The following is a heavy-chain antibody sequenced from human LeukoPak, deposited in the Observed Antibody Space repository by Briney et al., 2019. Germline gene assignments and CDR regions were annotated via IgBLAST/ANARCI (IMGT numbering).Heavy chain of an antibody. CDR1: GGSISSYY. Sequence: SETLSLTCTVSGGSISSYYWSWIRQPAGKGLEWIGRNYTSGSTNYNPSLKSRVTMSVDTPNNQFSLKLNSVTAADTAVYYCVRWQYCGGNCFFSAFDIWGQGTMVTVSS. CDR3: VRWQYCGGNCFFSAFDI. V-gene: IGHV4-4*07. CDR2: NYTSGST. D-gene: IGHD2-21*01. J-gene: IGHJ3*02.